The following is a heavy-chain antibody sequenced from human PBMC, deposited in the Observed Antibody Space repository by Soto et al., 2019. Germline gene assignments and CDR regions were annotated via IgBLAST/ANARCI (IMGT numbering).Heavy chain of an antibody. J-gene: IGHJ6*02. V-gene: IGHV3-15*07. CDR1: GFTFSNAW. D-gene: IGHD5-12*01. CDR2: IKSKTDGGTT. Sequence: GGSLRLSCAASGFTFSNAWMNWVRQAPGKGLEWVGRIKSKTDGGTTDYAAPVKGRFTISRDDSKNTLYLQMNSLKTEDTAVYYCTTDRRMVATGWDYYYYYGMDVWGQGTTVTVSS. CDR3: TTDRRMVATGWDYYYYYGMDV.